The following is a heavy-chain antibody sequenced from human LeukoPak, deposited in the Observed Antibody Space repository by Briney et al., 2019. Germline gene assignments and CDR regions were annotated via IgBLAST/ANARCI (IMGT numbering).Heavy chain of an antibody. Sequence: SETLSLTCTVSGGSISSYYWSWIRQPPGKGLEWIGYIYYSGSTNYNPSLKSRVTISVDTSKNQFSLKLSSVTAADTAVYYCARMGRLYQFAADYWGQGTLVTVSS. D-gene: IGHD2-2*01. V-gene: IGHV4-59*08. J-gene: IGHJ4*02. CDR1: GGSISSYY. CDR3: ARMGRLYQFAADY. CDR2: IYYSGST.